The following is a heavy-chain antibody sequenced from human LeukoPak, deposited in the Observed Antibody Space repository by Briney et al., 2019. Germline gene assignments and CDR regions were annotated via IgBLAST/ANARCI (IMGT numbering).Heavy chain of an antibody. CDR3: ARAPRYRAAAGTMDWFDP. CDR2: INPNSGGT. V-gene: IGHV1-2*02. Sequence: GASVKVSCKASGYTFTGYYMHWVRQAPGQGLEWMGWINPNSGGTNYVQKFQGRVTMTRDTSISTAYMELSRLRSDDTAVYYCARAPRYRAAAGTMDWFDPWGQGTLVTVSS. CDR1: GYTFTGYY. D-gene: IGHD6-13*01. J-gene: IGHJ5*02.